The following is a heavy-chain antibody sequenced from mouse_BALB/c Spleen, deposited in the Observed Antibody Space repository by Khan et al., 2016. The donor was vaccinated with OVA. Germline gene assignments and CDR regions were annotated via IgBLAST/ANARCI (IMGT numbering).Heavy chain of an antibody. CDR2: IDPPDDDS. CDR1: GFNIKDTY. D-gene: IGHD2-1*01. J-gene: IGHJ3*01. CDR3: ATLYGKPFAF. V-gene: IGHV14-3*02. Sequence: VQLQQSGAELVKPGASVKLSCSASGFNIKDTYIHWIKQRPDQGLEWIGRIDPPDDDSKYGPSFQAKATLTADTSYNTAYLQLSSLTSEDTAVYYCATLYGKPFAFWGQGTLVSVSA.